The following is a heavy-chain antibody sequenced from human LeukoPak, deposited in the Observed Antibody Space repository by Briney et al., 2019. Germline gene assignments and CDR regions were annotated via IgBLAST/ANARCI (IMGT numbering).Heavy chain of an antibody. CDR1: GGSISSYY. Sequence: SETLSLTCTVSGGSISSYYWSWIRQPAGKGLEWIGRIYTSGSTNYNPSLKSRVTMSVDTSKNQSSLKLSSVTAADTAVYYCARGARVTAAGTSGYFQHWGQGTLVTVSS. J-gene: IGHJ1*01. CDR3: ARGARVTAAGTSGYFQH. D-gene: IGHD6-13*01. CDR2: IYTSGST. V-gene: IGHV4-4*07.